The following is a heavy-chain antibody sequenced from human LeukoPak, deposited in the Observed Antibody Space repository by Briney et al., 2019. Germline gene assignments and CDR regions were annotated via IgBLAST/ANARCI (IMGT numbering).Heavy chain of an antibody. CDR1: GFTFSHYW. CDR3: VSWAGKYYETSDHSLAPSNS. Sequence: PGGSLRLSCAASGFTFSHYWMSWIRQAPGKGLKWAAHINEDGSDKYYVDSVKGRFTISRDNAKNSLYLQMNSLRAEDTAVYYCVSWAGKYYETSDHSLAPSNSWGQGTLVTVSS. J-gene: IGHJ4*02. CDR2: INEDGSDK. V-gene: IGHV3-7*01. D-gene: IGHD3-22*01.